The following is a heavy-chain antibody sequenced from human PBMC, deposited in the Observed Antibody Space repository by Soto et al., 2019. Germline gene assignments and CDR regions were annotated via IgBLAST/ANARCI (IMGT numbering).Heavy chain of an antibody. CDR3: ARGGTPIDY. CDR1: GYTFTNFG. V-gene: IGHV1-18*01. Sequence: QVQLVQSGAEVKKPGASVKVSCKTSGYTFTNFGLSWVRQAPGQGLEWMGWISAYNGNTNYAQNFQGRVTMTTDTATSTAYMGLRSLRSDDTAVYYGARGGTPIDYWGQGTLVTVSS. D-gene: IGHD3-16*01. J-gene: IGHJ4*02. CDR2: ISAYNGNT.